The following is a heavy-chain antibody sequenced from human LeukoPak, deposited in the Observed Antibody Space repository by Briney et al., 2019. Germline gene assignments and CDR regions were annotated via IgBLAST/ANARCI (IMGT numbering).Heavy chain of an antibody. CDR1: GFTFSSSP. V-gene: IGHV3-23*03. Sequence: GWSLRLSCAASGFTFSSSPMGWVRQAPGKGLEWVSSIHAGGSDPFYGDSVQGRFTISRDNSKNTLSLQLNSLRVEDTAVYFCAKGGHHFNPFFYCGQGTLVTVSS. D-gene: IGHD3-3*01. CDR3: AKGGHHFNPFFY. J-gene: IGHJ4*02. CDR2: IHAGGSDP.